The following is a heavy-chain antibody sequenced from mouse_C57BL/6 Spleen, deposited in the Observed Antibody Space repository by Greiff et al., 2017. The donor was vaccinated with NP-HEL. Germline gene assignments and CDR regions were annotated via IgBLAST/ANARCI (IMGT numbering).Heavy chain of an antibody. CDR2: IYPSDSET. D-gene: IGHD1-1*01. CDR3: ARGSTVARYFDV. J-gene: IGHJ1*03. V-gene: IGHV1-61*01. CDR1: GYTFTSYW. Sequence: QVQLQQPGAELVRPGSSVKLSCKASGYTFTSYWMDWVKQRPGQGLEWIGNIYPSDSETHYNQKFKDKATLTVDKSSSTAYMQLSSLTSEDSAVYYCARGSTVARYFDVWGTGTTVTVSS.